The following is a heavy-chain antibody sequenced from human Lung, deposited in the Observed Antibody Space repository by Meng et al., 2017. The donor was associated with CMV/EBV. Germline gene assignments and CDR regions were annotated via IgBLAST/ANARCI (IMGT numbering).Heavy chain of an antibody. J-gene: IGHJ6*02. V-gene: IGHV3-21*01. CDR2: ISSSGTYI. Sequence: GEXXKISCAASGFTFSSYSMNWVRQAPGKGLEWVSSISSSGTYIYYADSVKGQFTISRDNAQNSLYLQMNSLRAEDTAVYYCARDVSPRSSAYFAIYYFYALDVWXQGTXVTVSS. D-gene: IGHD2-21*01. CDR1: GFTFSSYS. CDR3: ARDVSPRSSAYFAIYYFYALDV.